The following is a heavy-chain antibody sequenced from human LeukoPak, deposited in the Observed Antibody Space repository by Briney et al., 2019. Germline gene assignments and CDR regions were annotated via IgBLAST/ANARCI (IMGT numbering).Heavy chain of an antibody. J-gene: IGHJ4*02. Sequence: SETLSLTCTVSGGSISSGDYYWSWIRQPPGKGLEWIGYIYYSGSTTYNPSLKSRVTISVDTSKNQFSLRLSSVTAADTAVYYCARYSGTHSRNFDCWGQGTLVTVSS. D-gene: IGHD1-26*01. V-gene: IGHV4-61*08. CDR1: GGSISSGDYY. CDR2: IYYSGST. CDR3: ARYSGTHSRNFDC.